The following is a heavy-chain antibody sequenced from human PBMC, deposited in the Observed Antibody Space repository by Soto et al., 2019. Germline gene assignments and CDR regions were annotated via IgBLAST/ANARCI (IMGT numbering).Heavy chain of an antibody. CDR2: IYPGDSDT. D-gene: IGHD6-13*01. Sequence: GESLKISCKGSGYSFTSYWIGWVRQMPGKGLEWMGIIYPGDSDTRYSPSFQGQVTISADKSISTAYLQWSSLKASDTAMYYCARYLAPDSSSWEVPYPGKKDRYYYYYMDVWGKGTTVTVSS. CDR3: ARYLAPDSSSWEVPYPGKKDRYYYYYMDV. J-gene: IGHJ6*03. CDR1: GYSFTSYW. V-gene: IGHV5-51*01.